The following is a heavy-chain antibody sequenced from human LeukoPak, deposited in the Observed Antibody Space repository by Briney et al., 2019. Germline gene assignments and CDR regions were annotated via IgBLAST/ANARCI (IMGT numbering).Heavy chain of an antibody. CDR3: ARDPNGDYIGTFDM. J-gene: IGHJ3*02. V-gene: IGHV3-53*01. CDR2: IYSGGST. CDR1: GFTVSSNY. D-gene: IGHD4-17*01. Sequence: GGSLRLSCAASGFTVSSNYMSWVRQAPGKGLEWVSVIYSGGSTQYADSVQGRFAISRDNSKNTLYLQMNSLRVEDTAKYFCARDPNGDYIGTFDMWGRGTMVSVSS.